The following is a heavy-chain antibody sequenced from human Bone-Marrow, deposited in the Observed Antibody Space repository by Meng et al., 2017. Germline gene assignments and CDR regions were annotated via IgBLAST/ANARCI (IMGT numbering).Heavy chain of an antibody. D-gene: IGHD1-26*01. CDR1: GYDFLKYG. CDR3: ARAPSLMGGTNFDH. Sequence: ASVKVSCKASGYDFLKYGITWVRQAPGQGLEWVGWISPSNGDVNYAQKLQGRVVIRTDTSINTVYMNLWDLTSADTAMYYCARAPSLMGGTNFDHWGLGTRVTVSS. J-gene: IGHJ4*02. V-gene: IGHV1-18*01. CDR2: ISPSNGDV.